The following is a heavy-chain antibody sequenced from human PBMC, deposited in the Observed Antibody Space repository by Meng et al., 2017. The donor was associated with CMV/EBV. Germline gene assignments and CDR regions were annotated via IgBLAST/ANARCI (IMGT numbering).Heavy chain of an antibody. CDR2: ISSNGGST. Sequence: GESLKISCAASGFTFSSYAMHWVRQAPGKGLEYVSAISSNGGSTYYADSVKGRFTISRDNSKNTLYLQMGSLRAEDMAVYYCARSVGELPVYYYGMDVWGQGTTVTV. CDR3: ARSVGELPVYYYGMDV. D-gene: IGHD1-26*01. V-gene: IGHV3-64*02. CDR1: GFTFSSYA. J-gene: IGHJ6*02.